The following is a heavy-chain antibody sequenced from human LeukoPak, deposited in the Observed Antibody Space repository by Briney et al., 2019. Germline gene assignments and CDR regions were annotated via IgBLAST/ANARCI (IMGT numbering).Heavy chain of an antibody. J-gene: IGHJ4*02. CDR2: ISGDGGST. Sequence: PGGSLRLSXAASGFTFDDYAMHWVRQAPGKGLEGVSLISGDGGSTYYADSVKGRFTISRDNSKNSLYLQMNSLRTEDTALYFCAKDIAASSGFDYWGQGTLVTVSS. V-gene: IGHV3-43*02. CDR1: GFTFDDYA. D-gene: IGHD6-19*01. CDR3: AKDIAASSGFDY.